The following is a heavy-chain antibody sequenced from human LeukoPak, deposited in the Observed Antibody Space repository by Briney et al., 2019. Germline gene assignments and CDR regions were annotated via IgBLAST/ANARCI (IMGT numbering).Heavy chain of an antibody. CDR3: ARHPGSENYYYYYMDV. Sequence: SETLSLTCAVYGGSFSGYYWSWIRQPPGKGLEWIGEINHSGSTNYNPSLKSRVTISVDTSKNQFSLKLSSVTAADTAVYYCARHPGSENYYYYYMDVWGKGTTVTISS. D-gene: IGHD3-10*01. CDR2: INHSGST. V-gene: IGHV4-34*01. CDR1: GGSFSGYY. J-gene: IGHJ6*03.